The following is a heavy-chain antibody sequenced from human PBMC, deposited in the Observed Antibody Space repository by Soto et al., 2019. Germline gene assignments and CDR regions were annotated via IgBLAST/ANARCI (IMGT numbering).Heavy chain of an antibody. Sequence: ASVKVSCKASGYSFTPHAMHWVRQASGQGPEWVGWINPANGKTRYSEKLQDRVAISLDTSASTAYMELRSLRFEDTAVYYCARHAYYDNTASYPNSERCDY. CDR1: GYSFTPHA. D-gene: IGHD3-22*01. V-gene: IGHV1-3*01. J-gene: IGHJ4*01. CDR2: INPANGKT. CDR3: ARHAYYDNTASYPNSERCDY.